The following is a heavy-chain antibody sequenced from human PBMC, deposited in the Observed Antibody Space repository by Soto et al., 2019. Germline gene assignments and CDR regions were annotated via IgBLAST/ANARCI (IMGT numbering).Heavy chain of an antibody. D-gene: IGHD3-3*01. J-gene: IGHJ4*02. CDR3: ARDGPFLEWSLAY. CDR2: INPNGGGT. Sequence: ASVKVSCKASGYTFTGYYMHWVRQAPGQGLEWMGWINPNGGGTNYAQKFQGRVTMTRDTSMSTVYMELSRLRSDDTAVYYCARDGPFLEWSLAYWGPGTLVTVSS. V-gene: IGHV1-2*02. CDR1: GYTFTGYY.